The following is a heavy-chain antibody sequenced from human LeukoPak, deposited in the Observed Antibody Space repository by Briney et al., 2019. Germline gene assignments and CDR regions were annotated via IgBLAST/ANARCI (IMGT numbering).Heavy chain of an antibody. CDR3: ASDSSGYYYVN. D-gene: IGHD3-22*01. V-gene: IGHV4-30-4*01. CDR2: IYYSGST. CDR1: SGSIGSGDYY. Sequence: PSETLSLTCTVPSGSIGSGDYYWSWIRQPPGKGLEWIGYIYYSGSTYYNPSLKSRVTISVDTSKNQFSLKLSSVTAADTAVYYCASDSSGYYYVNWGQGTLVTVSS. J-gene: IGHJ4*02.